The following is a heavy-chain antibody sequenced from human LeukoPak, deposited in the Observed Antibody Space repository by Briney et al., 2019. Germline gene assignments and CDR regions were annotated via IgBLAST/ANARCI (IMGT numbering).Heavy chain of an antibody. V-gene: IGHV1-2*02. CDR3: ARAQIPSHRGLLL. CDR1: GYTFTASG. J-gene: IGHJ4*02. CDR2: INPNSGGT. Sequence: ASVKVSCKASGYTFTASGLCWVRQAPGQGLEWMGWINPNSGGTNYAQKFQGRVTMTRDTSISTAYMELSRLRSGDTAVYYCARAQIPSHRGLLLWGQGTLVTVSS. D-gene: IGHD4-17*01.